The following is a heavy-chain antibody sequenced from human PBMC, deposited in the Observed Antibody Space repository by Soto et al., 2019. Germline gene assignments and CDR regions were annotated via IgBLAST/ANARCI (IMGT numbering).Heavy chain of an antibody. CDR2: INHSGST. Sequence: QVQLQQWGAGLLKPSETLSLTCAVYGGSFSGYYWNWIRQAPGKGLEWIGEINHSGSTNYNPSLKCRVTISVATSKNQFSLTLSSVTAEDTAVYYCARGWGRIFDYWGQGTLVTVSS. CDR1: GGSFSGYY. CDR3: ARGWGRIFDY. V-gene: IGHV4-34*01. J-gene: IGHJ4*02. D-gene: IGHD7-27*01.